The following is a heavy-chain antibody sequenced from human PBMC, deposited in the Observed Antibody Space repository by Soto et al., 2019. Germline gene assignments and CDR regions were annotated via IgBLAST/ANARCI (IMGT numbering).Heavy chain of an antibody. CDR1: GFTFNIYG. J-gene: IGHJ4*02. CDR2: ISYDGSNQ. CDR3: AKDQASGQGSFDS. Sequence: ESEGGVVQPGGSLRLSCAASGFTFNIYGMHWVRQAPDKGLEWVALISYDGSNQYYADSVKGRFTISRDNSKNTLFLQMNSLRADDTAVYYCAKDQASGQGSFDSWGQGTLVTVSS. V-gene: IGHV3-30*18.